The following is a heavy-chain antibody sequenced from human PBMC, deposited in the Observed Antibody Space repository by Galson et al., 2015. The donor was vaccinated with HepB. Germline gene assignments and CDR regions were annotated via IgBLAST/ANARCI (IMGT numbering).Heavy chain of an antibody. CDR2: INHSGST. Sequence: SETLSLTCAVYGGSFSGYYWSWIRQPPGKGLEWIGEINHSGSTNYNPSLKSRVTISVDTSKNQFSLKLSSVTAAGTAVYYCASWGYGSGSRHFDYWGQGTLVTVSS. V-gene: IGHV4-34*01. CDR3: ASWGYGSGSRHFDY. CDR1: GGSFSGYY. J-gene: IGHJ4*02. D-gene: IGHD3-10*01.